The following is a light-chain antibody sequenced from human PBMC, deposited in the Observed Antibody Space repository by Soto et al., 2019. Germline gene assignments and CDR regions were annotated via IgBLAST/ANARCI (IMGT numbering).Light chain of an antibody. CDR2: KAS. Sequence: EIQMTQSPSTLSGSVGDRFTITCRASQTISSWLAWYQQKPGKAPKLLIYKASTLKSGVPSRFSGSGSGTEFTLTISSLQPDDFATYYCQQYNSYSKTFGQGTKVE. J-gene: IGKJ1*01. CDR3: QQYNSYSKT. V-gene: IGKV1-5*03. CDR1: QTISSW.